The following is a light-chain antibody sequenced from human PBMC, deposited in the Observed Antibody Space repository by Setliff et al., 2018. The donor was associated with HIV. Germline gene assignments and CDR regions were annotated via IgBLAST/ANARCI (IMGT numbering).Light chain of an antibody. CDR2: DVS. J-gene: IGLJ1*01. V-gene: IGLV2-11*01. Sequence: QSALAQPRSVSGSPGQSVTLSCTGSSSDVGAYNYVSWYQQYPGTAPKLIIYDVSKRPSGVPDRFSGSKSGDTASLTISGLQSEDEADYYCCSYAGTYTYIFGSGTKVTVL. CDR3: CSYAGTYTYI. CDR1: SSDVGAYNY.